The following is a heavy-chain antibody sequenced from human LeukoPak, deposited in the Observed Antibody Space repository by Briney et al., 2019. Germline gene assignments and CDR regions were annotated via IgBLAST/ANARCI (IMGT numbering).Heavy chain of an antibody. D-gene: IGHD6-13*01. CDR2: IKQDGSEK. CDR3: ARDIVDSSSWYYFDY. CDR1: GFTFSSYW. Sequence: GGSLRLSCAASGFTFSSYWMSWVREAPGTGREWLANIKQDGSEKYYVDSVKGRFTISRDNAKNSLYLQMNSLRAEDTAVYYCARDIVDSSSWYYFDYWGQGTLVTVSS. J-gene: IGHJ4*02. V-gene: IGHV3-7*01.